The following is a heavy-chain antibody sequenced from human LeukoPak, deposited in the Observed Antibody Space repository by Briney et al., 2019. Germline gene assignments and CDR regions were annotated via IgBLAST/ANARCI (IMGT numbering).Heavy chain of an antibody. D-gene: IGHD5-24*01. CDR1: GGSISSYY. J-gene: IGHJ5*02. CDR3: ARFRDGCNRNWFDP. V-gene: IGHV4-59*01. Sequence: SETLSLTCTVSGGSISSYYWSWIRQPPGKGLEWIGYIYYSGSTNYNPSLKSRVTISVDTSKNQFSLKLSSVTAADTAVYYCARFRDGCNRNWFDPWGQGTLVTVSS. CDR2: IYYSGST.